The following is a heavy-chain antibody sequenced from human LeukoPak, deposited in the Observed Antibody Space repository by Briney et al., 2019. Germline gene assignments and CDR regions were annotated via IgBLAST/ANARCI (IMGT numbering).Heavy chain of an antibody. J-gene: IGHJ4*02. D-gene: IGHD7-27*01. CDR3: ARERSTGFDD. CDR1: GFTFVTSS. CDR2: ITDSGGNT. Sequence: GGSLRLSCAASGFTFVTSSMSRVRQAPGKGLEWVSSITDSGGNTFYADSVKGRFTVSRDNSKNTLYLQMTSPRAEDTAIYYCARERSTGFDDWGQGSLVTVSS. V-gene: IGHV3-23*01.